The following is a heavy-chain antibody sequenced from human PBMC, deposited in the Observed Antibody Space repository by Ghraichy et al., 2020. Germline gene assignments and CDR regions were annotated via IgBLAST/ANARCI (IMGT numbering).Heavy chain of an antibody. J-gene: IGHJ4*02. Sequence: LSLTCAASGFTFDDYTMHWVRQAPGKGLEWVSLISWDGGSTYYADSVKGRFTISRDNSKNSLYLQMNSLRTEDTALYYCAKDTGDFWSGYYGPLDYWGQGTLVTVSS. CDR1: GFTFDDYT. CDR2: ISWDGGST. V-gene: IGHV3-43*01. CDR3: AKDTGDFWSGYYGPLDY. D-gene: IGHD3-3*01.